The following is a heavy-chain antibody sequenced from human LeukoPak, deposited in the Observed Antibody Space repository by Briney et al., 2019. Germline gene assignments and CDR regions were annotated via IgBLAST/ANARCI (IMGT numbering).Heavy chain of an antibody. CDR3: ARGEF. CDR1: GVSISSSSYY. D-gene: IGHD3-10*01. V-gene: IGHV4-39*01. Sequence: PSESLSLTCTVSGVSISSSSYYWGWMRQPPGKGLEGIVSIHYSGITSYDPALNRLATISVDTSKNQFSQTNNLVTAANAVMYYCARGEFWGQGTLVTVSS. CDR2: IHYSGIT. J-gene: IGHJ4*02.